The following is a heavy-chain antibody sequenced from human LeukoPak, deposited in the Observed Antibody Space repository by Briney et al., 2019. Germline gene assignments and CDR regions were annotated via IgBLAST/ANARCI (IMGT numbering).Heavy chain of an antibody. CDR1: GYSFTSYW. V-gene: IGHV5-51*01. J-gene: IGHJ4*02. CDR3: AKYHATWYGDT. Sequence: GESLKISCKASGYSFTSYWIGWVRPMPGKGLEWMGIIDPSDSETRYTPSFQGQVPFSVDTSISTAYLHWSSLQSSDTAMYYCAKYHATWYGDTWGQGTLVTVSS. CDR2: IDPSDSET. D-gene: IGHD6-13*01.